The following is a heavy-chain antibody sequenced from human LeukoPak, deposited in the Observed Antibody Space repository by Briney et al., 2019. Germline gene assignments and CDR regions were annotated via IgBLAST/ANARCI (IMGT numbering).Heavy chain of an antibody. D-gene: IGHD2-2*01. CDR1: GFTFSNYW. Sequence: GGSLRLSCATSGFTFSNYWMNWVRQAPGKGLEWVANIRTDGNEKFYVDSVKGRFTISRDNARNTLYLQMNSLRPEDTALYYCVKDNLDCSSASCYVGDAFDIWGHGTMVTVSS. V-gene: IGHV3-7*01. CDR3: VKDNLDCSSASCYVGDAFDI. J-gene: IGHJ3*02. CDR2: IRTDGNEK.